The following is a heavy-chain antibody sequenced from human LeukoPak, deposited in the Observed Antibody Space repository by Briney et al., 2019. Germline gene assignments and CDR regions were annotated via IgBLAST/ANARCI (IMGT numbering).Heavy chain of an antibody. CDR2: TYYRSKWHN. V-gene: IGHV6-1*01. J-gene: IGHJ6*02. CDR1: GGSVSSNSAA. CDR3: ARDGCSGGSCIYGMDV. Sequence: SQTLSLTCAISGGSVSSNSAAWNWIRQSPSRGLQWLGRTYYRSKWHNDYAVSVKSRITINPDTSKNQFSLQLNSVTPEDTAVYYCARDGCSGGSCIYGMDVWGQGTTVTVSS. D-gene: IGHD2-15*01.